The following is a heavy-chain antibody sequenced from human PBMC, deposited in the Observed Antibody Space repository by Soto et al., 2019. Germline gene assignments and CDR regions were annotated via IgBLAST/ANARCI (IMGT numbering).Heavy chain of an antibody. D-gene: IGHD2-2*01. CDR3: TKALYCSSTSCYSGGDTFHV. Sequence: GGSLRLSCAASGFTFSSYAMSWVRQAPGKGLEWVSAISGSGGSTYYADSVKGRFTISRDNSKNTLYLQMNSLRAEDTAVYFCTKALYCSSTSCYSGGDTFHVWGQGTMVTVSS. CDR1: GFTFSSYA. J-gene: IGHJ3*01. CDR2: ISGSGGST. V-gene: IGHV3-23*01.